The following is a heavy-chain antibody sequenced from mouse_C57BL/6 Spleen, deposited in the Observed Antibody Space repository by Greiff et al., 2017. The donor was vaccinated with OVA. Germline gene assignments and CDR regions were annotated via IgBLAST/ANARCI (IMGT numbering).Heavy chain of an antibody. CDR1: GYTFTSYW. J-gene: IGHJ4*01. Sequence: VKLQQPGAELVKPGASVKLSCKASGYTFTSYWMQWVKQRPGQGLEWIGEIDPSDSYTNYNQKFKGKATLTVDTSSSTAYMQLSSLTSEDSAVYYCAREGYYGSSYDYYAMDYWGQGTSVTVSS. CDR3: AREGYYGSSYDYYAMDY. CDR2: IDPSDSYT. D-gene: IGHD1-1*01. V-gene: IGHV1-50*01.